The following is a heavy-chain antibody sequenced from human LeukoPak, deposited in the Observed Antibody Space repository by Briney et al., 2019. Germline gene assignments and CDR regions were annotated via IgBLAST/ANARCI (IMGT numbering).Heavy chain of an antibody. CDR3: ARGGYSYGYEVDY. J-gene: IGHJ4*02. Sequence: GGSLRLSCAASGFTFSSYEMNWVRQAPGKGVEGVSYISSSGSTIYYADSVKGRFTISRDNAKNSLYLQMNSLRAEDTAVYYCARGGYSYGYEVDYWGQGTLVTVSS. CDR1: GFTFSSYE. V-gene: IGHV3-48*03. D-gene: IGHD5-18*01. CDR2: ISSSGSTI.